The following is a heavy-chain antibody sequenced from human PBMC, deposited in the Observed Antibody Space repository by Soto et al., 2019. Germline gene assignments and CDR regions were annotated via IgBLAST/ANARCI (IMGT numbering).Heavy chain of an antibody. J-gene: IGHJ4*02. CDR2: MNPNSGNT. V-gene: IGHV1-8*01. CDR1: GYTFTSYD. D-gene: IGHD1-1*01. Sequence: VASVKVSFKASGYTFTSYDITWVLQATGQGLEWMGWMNPNSGNTGYAQKFQGRVTMTRNTSISTAYMELSSLRSEDTAVYYCAREGRYKPIDYWGQGTLVTVSS. CDR3: AREGRYKPIDY.